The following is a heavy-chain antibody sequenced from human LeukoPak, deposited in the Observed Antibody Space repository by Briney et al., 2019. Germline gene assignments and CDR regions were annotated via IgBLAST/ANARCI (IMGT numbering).Heavy chain of an antibody. J-gene: IGHJ4*02. CDR3: ARHDNDDDFDY. CDR1: GYTFIRYA. Sequence: ASVKVSCKASGYTFIRYAINWLRQIPGQGLEWMGWINMYTANPAYAQGFTERFVFSLDTSVSTAYLEISNLKAEDTAVYYCARHDNDDDFDYWGQGTLVTVSS. D-gene: IGHD3-16*01. V-gene: IGHV7-4-1*02. CDR2: INMYTANP.